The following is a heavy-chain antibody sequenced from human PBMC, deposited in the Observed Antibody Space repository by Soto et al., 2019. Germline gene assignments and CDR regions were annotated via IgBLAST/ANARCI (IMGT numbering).Heavy chain of an antibody. CDR2: ISPYDDDT. CDR3: ARGGYYDSSGSRNYHYYGMDV. Sequence: QAQLVQSGPEVKKPGASVKVSCKASGYTFSSYGISWVRQAPGQGLEWLGWISPYDDDTKYAQNLQGRARMTTDTSTRTVYMDLRSLRSDDTAIYYCARGGYYDSSGSRNYHYYGMDVWGQGTKVTVSS. V-gene: IGHV1-18*01. J-gene: IGHJ6*02. D-gene: IGHD3-22*01. CDR1: GYTFSSYG.